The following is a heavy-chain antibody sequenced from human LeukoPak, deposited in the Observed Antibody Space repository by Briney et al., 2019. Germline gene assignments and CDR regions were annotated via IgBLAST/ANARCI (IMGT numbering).Heavy chain of an antibody. CDR1: GAASSILA. V-gene: IGHV3-64*02. CDR3: ATGYNYYYDY. J-gene: IGHJ4*02. Sequence: PGESLRLSCAVSGAASSILAMHWVRQCPGKGLEFVSAIGGDGATTHYADSVRGRFTISRDNSKNTVHLQMGSLRPEDMAVYYCATGYNYYYDYWGQGTLVSVSS. CDR2: IGGDGATT. D-gene: IGHD5-18*01.